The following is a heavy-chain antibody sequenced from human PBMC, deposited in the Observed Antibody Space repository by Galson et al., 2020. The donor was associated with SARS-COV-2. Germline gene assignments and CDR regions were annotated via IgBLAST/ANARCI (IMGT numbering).Heavy chain of an antibody. V-gene: IGHV3-7*04. D-gene: IGHD2-2*02. CDR3: ARGQHYTSGDAFDI. CDR1: GFTFSTYW. CDR2: IKQDGSER. J-gene: IGHJ3*02. Sequence: GGSLRLSCAASGFTFSTYWINWVRQAPGRGLEWVASIKQDGSERYYVDSVKGRFTISRDNAENSLYLQMNTLRAEDTAMYYCARGQHYTSGDAFDIWGQRTMVTVSS.